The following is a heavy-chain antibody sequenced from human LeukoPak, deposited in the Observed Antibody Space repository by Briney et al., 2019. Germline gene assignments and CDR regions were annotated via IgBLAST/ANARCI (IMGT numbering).Heavy chain of an antibody. CDR3: AKGPKLGDGFHCDY. CDR2: ISGSADNT. J-gene: IGHJ4*02. V-gene: IGHV3-23*01. D-gene: IGHD5-24*01. Sequence: GGSLRLSCVASGFIFDNYALSWVRQAPGKGLEWVSGISGSADNTYYADSVKGRFTISRDISKNTVYLQMNDLRVDDTAVYYCAKGPKLGDGFHCDYWGQGTLVTVSS. CDR1: GFIFDNYA.